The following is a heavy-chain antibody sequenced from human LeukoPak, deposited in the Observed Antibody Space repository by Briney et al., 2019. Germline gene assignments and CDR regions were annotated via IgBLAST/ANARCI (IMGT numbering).Heavy chain of an antibody. CDR2: IIPIFGTA. CDR3: ARDSSYSSGSDAFDI. CDR1: GGTFSSYA. V-gene: IGHV1-69*05. J-gene: IGHJ3*02. Sequence: SVKVSCKASGGTFSSYAISWVRQAPGQGLEWIGRIIPIFGTANYAQKFQGRVTITTDESTSTAYMELSSLRSEDTAVYYCARDSSYSSGSDAFDIWGQGTMVTVSS. D-gene: IGHD6-19*01.